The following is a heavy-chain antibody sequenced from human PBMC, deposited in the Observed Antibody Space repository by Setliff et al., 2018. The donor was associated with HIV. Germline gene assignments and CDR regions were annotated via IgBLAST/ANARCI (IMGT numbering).Heavy chain of an antibody. V-gene: IGHV3-7*03. CDR1: GFTLSNFW. Sequence: PGGSLRLSCEASGFTLSNFWMSWVRQAPGKGLEWVANIKKDGSEKYYVDSVKGRFTISRDDAKNSLFLQMNSLRADDTAVYYCTRHVEAYCGGDCPDYWGQGTLVTVSS. D-gene: IGHD2-21*02. CDR3: TRHVEAYCGGDCPDY. J-gene: IGHJ4*02. CDR2: IKKDGSEK.